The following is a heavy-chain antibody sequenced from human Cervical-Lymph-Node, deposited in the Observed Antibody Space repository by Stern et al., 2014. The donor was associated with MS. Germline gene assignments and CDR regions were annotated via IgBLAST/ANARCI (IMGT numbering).Heavy chain of an antibody. V-gene: IGHV5-51*01. CDR2: IYPGASDV. CDR1: GYSFPNYW. D-gene: IGHD3-3*01. CDR3: ARGSGRDFFDY. Sequence: EVQLVQSGAEVKKPWEFLKISCKGSGYSFPNYWIGWVRQMPGKGLEFMGIIYPGASDVRYSPSFQGQVTISADKSISTAYLQWSSLKASDTAMYYCARGSGRDFFDYWGQGALVTVSS. J-gene: IGHJ4*02.